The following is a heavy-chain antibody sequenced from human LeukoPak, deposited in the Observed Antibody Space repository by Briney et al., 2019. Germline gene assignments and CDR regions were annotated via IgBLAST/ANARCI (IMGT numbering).Heavy chain of an antibody. CDR1: GYTFTGYY. J-gene: IGHJ4*02. D-gene: IGHD3-9*01. CDR3: ARGPPLNYDILTGKLKSYYFDY. CDR2: INPNSGGT. Sequence: ASVKVSCKAPGYTFTGYYMHWVRQAPGQGLEWMGWINPNSGGTNYAQKFQGRVTMTRDTSISTAYMELSRLRSDDTAVYYCARGPPLNYDILTGKLKSYYFDYWGQGTLVTVSS. V-gene: IGHV1-2*02.